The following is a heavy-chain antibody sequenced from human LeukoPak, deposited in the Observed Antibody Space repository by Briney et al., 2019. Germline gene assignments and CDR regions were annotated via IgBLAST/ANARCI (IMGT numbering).Heavy chain of an antibody. J-gene: IGHJ3*02. CDR3: ARGWKQQLGAFDI. CDR2: IYHSGST. Sequence: SQTLSLTCTVSGGSISSGGYYWSWIRQPPGKGLEWIGYIYHSGSTYYNPSLKSQVTISVDRSKNQFSLKLSSVTAADTAVYYCARGWKQQLGAFDIWGQGTMVTVSS. D-gene: IGHD6-13*01. V-gene: IGHV4-30-2*01. CDR1: GGSISSGGYY.